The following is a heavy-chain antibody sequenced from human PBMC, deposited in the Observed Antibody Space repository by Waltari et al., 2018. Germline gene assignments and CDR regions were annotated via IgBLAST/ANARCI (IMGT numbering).Heavy chain of an antibody. CDR2: IYSGGST. D-gene: IGHD3-3*01. J-gene: IGHJ4*02. V-gene: IGHV3-66*02. Sequence: EVQLVESGGGLVQPGGSLRLSCAASGFTVSSNYMRWVRQAPGNGLEWVSVIYSGGSTYYAYSVKGRFTISRDNSKNTLYLQMNSLRAEDTAVYYCARVIGDFWSGYPIRTYYFDYWGQGTLVTVSS. CDR1: GFTVSSNY. CDR3: ARVIGDFWSGYPIRTYYFDY.